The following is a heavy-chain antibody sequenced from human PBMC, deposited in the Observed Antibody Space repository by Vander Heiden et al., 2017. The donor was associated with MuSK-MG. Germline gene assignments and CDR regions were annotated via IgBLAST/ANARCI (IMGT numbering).Heavy chain of an antibody. CDR1: GYSISSGCY. CDR2: MHHVGDT. J-gene: IGHJ4*02. V-gene: IGHV4-38-2*02. Sequence: QVQLQESGPGLVKPSETLSLPCSVSGYSISSGCYWGWTRTSPGKGLARIGGMHHVGDTNYNPSLKSRVTVSVDTSKNQFSLRLNSVTAADTAVYYCVRDNKVAASSDSSDWAFDYWGQGTLVTVSS. CDR3: VRDNKVAASSDSSDWAFDY. D-gene: IGHD6-19*01.